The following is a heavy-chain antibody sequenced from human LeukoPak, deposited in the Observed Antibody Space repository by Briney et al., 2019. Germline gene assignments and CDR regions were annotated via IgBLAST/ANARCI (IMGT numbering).Heavy chain of an antibody. CDR1: GFTFSSYA. CDR2: LSDGGHSS. Sequence: GGSLRLSCAASGFTFSSYAMNWVRQAPRKGLEWVSSLSDGGHSSFYADSVKGRFTIYRDDSQNILYLQMNNLSGDDTALYYCAFSPLGFNYGYAYWGQGTLVTVSS. V-gene: IGHV3-23*01. J-gene: IGHJ4*02. D-gene: IGHD5-18*01. CDR3: AFSPLGFNYGYAY.